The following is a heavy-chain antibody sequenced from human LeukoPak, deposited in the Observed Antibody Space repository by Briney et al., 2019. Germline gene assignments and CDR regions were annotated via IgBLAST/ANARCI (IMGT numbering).Heavy chain of an antibody. D-gene: IGHD3-9*01. J-gene: IGHJ6*03. CDR3: ARALRHYDILTGDYYYYMDV. CDR1: GHTFTSYA. V-gene: IGHV1-3*02. CDR2: TNAGNGNT. Sequence: ASVKVSCKASGHTFTSYAMHWVRQAPGQRLEWMGWTNAGNGNTKYSQEFQGRVTITRDTSASTAYMELSSPRSEDMAVYYCARALRHYDILTGDYYYYMDVWGKGTTVTVSS.